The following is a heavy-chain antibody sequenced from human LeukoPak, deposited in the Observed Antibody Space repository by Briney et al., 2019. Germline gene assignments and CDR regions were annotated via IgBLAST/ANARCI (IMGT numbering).Heavy chain of an antibody. CDR1: VFTVSSNY. CDR2: IYSGGST. D-gene: IGHD3-10*02. Sequence: PGGSLRLSCAASVFTVSSNYMSWVRQAPGKGLVWVSIIYSGGSTYHSDSVKGRFTTSRDNSRNTLYLQMNSLRAEDTAVYYCARDVPFKDWGQGTLVTVSS. CDR3: ARDVPFKD. J-gene: IGHJ4*02. V-gene: IGHV3-53*01.